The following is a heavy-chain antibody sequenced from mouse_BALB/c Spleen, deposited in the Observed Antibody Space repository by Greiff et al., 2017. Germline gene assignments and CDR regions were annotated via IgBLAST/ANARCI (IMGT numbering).Heavy chain of an antibody. V-gene: IGHV6-6*02. CDR2: IRLKSNNYAT. CDR1: GFTFSNYW. Sequence: EVQVVESGGGLVQPGGSMKLSCVASGFTFSNYWMNWVRQSPEKGLEWVAEIRLKSNNYATHYAESVKGRFTISRDDSKSSVYLQMNNLRAEDTGIYYCTRSYYRYGFAYWGQGTLVTVSA. CDR3: TRSYYRYGFAY. D-gene: IGHD2-14*01. J-gene: IGHJ3*01.